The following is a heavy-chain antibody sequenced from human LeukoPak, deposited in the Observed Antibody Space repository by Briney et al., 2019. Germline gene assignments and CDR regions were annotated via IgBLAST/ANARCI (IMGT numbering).Heavy chain of an antibody. CDR3: AKPLGYCTGGVCYSNYFDP. CDR1: GFTFSNYA. D-gene: IGHD2-8*02. CDR2: ICGSGGNT. J-gene: IGHJ5*02. V-gene: IGHV3-23*01. Sequence: GGSLRLSCAASGFTFSNYAMSWVRQAPGKGLEWVSNICGSGGNTYYADSVKGRFTICRDNSENTLYLQMNSLRAEDTAVYYCAKPLGYCTGGVCYSNYFDPWGEGTLVTVSS.